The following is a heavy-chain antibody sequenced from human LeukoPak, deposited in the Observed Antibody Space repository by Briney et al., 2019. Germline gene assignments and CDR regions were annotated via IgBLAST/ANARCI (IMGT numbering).Heavy chain of an antibody. D-gene: IGHD2-15*01. V-gene: IGHV3-7*01. CDR2: IKKDGIEK. J-gene: IGHJ6*02. Sequence: GGSLRLSCVVSGFTLSSDWMSWVRQAPGKGLEWVANIKKDGIEKYYVESVKGRFTISRDNAKNSLYLQMNSLRAEDTAVYYCARNDIVGYYGMDVWGQGTTVTVSS. CDR1: GFTLSSDW. CDR3: ARNDIVGYYGMDV.